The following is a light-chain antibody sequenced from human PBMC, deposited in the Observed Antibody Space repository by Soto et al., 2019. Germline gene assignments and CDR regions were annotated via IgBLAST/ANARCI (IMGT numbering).Light chain of an antibody. CDR1: QSVSSTY. CDR3: QQYISSPPGFT. J-gene: IGKJ3*01. V-gene: IGKV3-20*01. CDR2: GAS. Sequence: EIVLTQSPGTLSLFPGERATLSCRASQSVSSTYFAWYRQKPGQPPSLPIYGASNRATGVPDRLSGSGAGPDFTLSISRPEPEDFAVYYCQQYISSPPGFTFGPGTTVEIK.